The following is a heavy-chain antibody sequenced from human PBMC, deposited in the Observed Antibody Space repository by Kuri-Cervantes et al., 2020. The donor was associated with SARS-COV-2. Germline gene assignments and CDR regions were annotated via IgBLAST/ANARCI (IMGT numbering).Heavy chain of an antibody. Sequence: GGSLRLSCAASGFTFSSYAMRWVRQAPGKGLEWVAVISYDGSNKYYADSVKGRFTISRDNSKNTLYLQMNSLRAEDTAVYYCARQFRTWEGYSYGSGFDYWGQGTLVTVSS. V-gene: IGHV3-30-3*01. CDR1: GFTFSSYA. J-gene: IGHJ4*02. CDR2: ISYDGSNK. D-gene: IGHD5-18*01. CDR3: ARQFRTWEGYSYGSGFDY.